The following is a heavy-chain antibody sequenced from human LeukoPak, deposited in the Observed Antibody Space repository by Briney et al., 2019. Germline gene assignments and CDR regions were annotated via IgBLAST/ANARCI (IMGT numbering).Heavy chain of an antibody. V-gene: IGHV3-74*01. Sequence: PGGSLRLSCAASGFTFSSYWMHWVRQAPGKGLVWVSRINSDGSSTSYADSVKGRFTISRDNAKNSLYLQMNSLRAEDTALYYCAKDRQNGDYDGMDVWGQGTTVTVSS. D-gene: IGHD4-17*01. CDR1: GFTFSSYW. CDR3: AKDRQNGDYDGMDV. CDR2: INSDGSST. J-gene: IGHJ6*02.